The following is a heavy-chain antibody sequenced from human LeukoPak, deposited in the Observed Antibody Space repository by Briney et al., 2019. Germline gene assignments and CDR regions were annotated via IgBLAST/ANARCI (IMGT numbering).Heavy chain of an antibody. Sequence: ASVKVSCKASGGTFSSYAISWVRQAPGQGLEWTGGIIPIFGTANYAQKFQGRVTIAADKSTSTAYMELSSLRSEDTAVYYCASLYCTNGVCYTGPFDYWGQGTLVTVSS. CDR3: ASLYCTNGVCYTGPFDY. CDR2: IIPIFGTA. J-gene: IGHJ4*02. CDR1: GGTFSSYA. V-gene: IGHV1-69*06. D-gene: IGHD2-8*01.